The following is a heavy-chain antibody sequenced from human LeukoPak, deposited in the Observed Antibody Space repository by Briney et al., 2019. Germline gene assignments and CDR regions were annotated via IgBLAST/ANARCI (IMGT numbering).Heavy chain of an antibody. J-gene: IGHJ4*02. V-gene: IGHV4-39*01. CDR1: GGSISGGKDF. D-gene: IGHD6-13*01. CDR3: ARRGITYSSSFFDS. CDR2: IYYSGST. Sequence: SETLSLTCTVSGGSISGGKDFWAWIRQPPRKGLEWIGSIYYSGSTYYNPSLKSRATISVDTSKSEFSLNLHSVTAADTAVYFCARRGITYSSSFFDSWGQGTLVTVSS.